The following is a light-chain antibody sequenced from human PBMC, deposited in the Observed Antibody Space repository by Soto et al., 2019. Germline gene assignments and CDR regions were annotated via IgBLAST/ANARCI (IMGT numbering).Light chain of an antibody. CDR2: EVS. V-gene: IGLV2-14*01. Sequence: QSVLSQPASMSGSPGQSITIPCTGASSDIGLYNYVSWYQHHPGKAPKLLISEVSIRPSGLSDRFSASKAGNTASLTISGLQPEDEAFYYCSCLSTTSTPIVFGTGTKVTVL. J-gene: IGLJ1*01. CDR3: SCLSTTSTPIV. CDR1: SSDIGLYNY.